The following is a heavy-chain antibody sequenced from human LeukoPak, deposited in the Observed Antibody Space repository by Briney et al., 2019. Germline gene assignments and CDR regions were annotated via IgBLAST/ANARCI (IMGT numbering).Heavy chain of an antibody. Sequence: PSETLSLTCTVSGGSISSYYWGWIRQPPGKGLEWIGSIYHSGSTYYNPSLKSRVTISVDTSKNQFSLKLSSVTAADTAVYYCARGADYNLDYWGQGTLVTVSS. CDR2: IYHSGST. CDR3: ARGADYNLDY. D-gene: IGHD3-10*01. CDR1: GGSISSYY. V-gene: IGHV4-38-2*02. J-gene: IGHJ4*02.